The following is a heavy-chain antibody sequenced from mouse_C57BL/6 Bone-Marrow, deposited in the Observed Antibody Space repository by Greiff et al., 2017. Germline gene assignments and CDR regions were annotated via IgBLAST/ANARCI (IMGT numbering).Heavy chain of an antibody. V-gene: IGHV14-4*01. CDR3: TTTDYFDY. CDR2: IDPENGDT. Sequence: EVQLQESGAELVRPGASVKLSCTASGFNIKDDYMHWVKQRPEQGLEWIGWIDPENGDTEYASKFQGKATITADTSSSTAYLQLSSLTSEDTAVYYCTTTDYFDYWGQGTTLTVSS. CDR1: GFNIKDDY. J-gene: IGHJ2*01. D-gene: IGHD1-1*01.